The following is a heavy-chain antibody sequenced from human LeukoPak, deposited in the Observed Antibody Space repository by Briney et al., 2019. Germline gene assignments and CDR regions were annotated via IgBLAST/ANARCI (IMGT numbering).Heavy chain of an antibody. CDR2: IYYSGST. CDR1: GGSISSYY. J-gene: IGHJ5*02. CDR3: ASLAYCGGDCYSILDWFDP. V-gene: IGHV4-59*12. D-gene: IGHD2-21*02. Sequence: SETLSLTCTVSGGSISSYYWSWIRQPPGKGLEWIGYIYYSGSTNYNPSLKSRVTISGDTSKNQFSLKLSSVTAADTAVYYCASLAYCGGDCYSILDWFDPWGQGTLVTVSS.